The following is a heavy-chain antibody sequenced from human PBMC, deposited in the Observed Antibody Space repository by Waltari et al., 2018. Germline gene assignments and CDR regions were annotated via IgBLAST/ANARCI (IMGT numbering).Heavy chain of an antibody. CDR1: GGSVSSNYN. V-gene: IGHV4-39*01. CDR3: GRIDFGDEGGYFQH. D-gene: IGHD4-17*01. Sequence: QLQLQGSGPGLLKPSESLSLTCTVSGGSVSSNYNWGWIRQTPGKGLEWMGHMQYRGSTFYKPSLKSPVTISLETSKNKFSLRLSSVGDADTSVYFCGRIDFGDEGGYFQHWGQGTLVTVSS. J-gene: IGHJ1*01. CDR2: MQYRGST.